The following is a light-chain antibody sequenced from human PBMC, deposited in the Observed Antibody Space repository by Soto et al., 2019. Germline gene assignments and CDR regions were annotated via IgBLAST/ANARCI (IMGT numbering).Light chain of an antibody. Sequence: QSVLTQPASVSGSPGQSITISCSGTSSDVVGYNSVSWYQQHPGKAPKLMIYEVSNRPSGVSNRFSGSKSGNTASLTISGLQPEDETDYYCSSYTSNSTVVFGGGTKLTVL. CDR1: SSDVVGYNS. V-gene: IGLV2-14*01. CDR3: SSYTSNSTVV. CDR2: EVS. J-gene: IGLJ2*01.